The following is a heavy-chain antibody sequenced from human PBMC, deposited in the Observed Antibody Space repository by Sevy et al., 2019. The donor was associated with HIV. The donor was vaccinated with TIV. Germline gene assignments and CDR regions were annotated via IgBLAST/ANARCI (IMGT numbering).Heavy chain of an antibody. Sequence: GGSLRLSCAASGFTFDDFAMHWVRQVPGKGLEWVSGLNWDSGSVAYADSVKGRFTISRDNAKNALFLQMNSLRAEDTALYSCAKDIGATGIAAVANWGQGIQVTVSS. CDR3: AKDIGATGIAAVAN. D-gene: IGHD6-25*01. CDR2: LNWDSGSV. CDR1: GFTFDDFA. V-gene: IGHV3-9*01. J-gene: IGHJ4*02.